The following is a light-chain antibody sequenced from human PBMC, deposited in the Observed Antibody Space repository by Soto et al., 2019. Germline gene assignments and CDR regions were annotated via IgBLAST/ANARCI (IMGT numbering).Light chain of an antibody. Sequence: ETVMTQSPVTLSLSPGDRATLSCRASHNVRSNLAWYQQKPGQPPRLLIYAASTRATGIPGRFSGSGSGTEFTLTISSLQSEDSAVYYCQQYNDWPPLTFGGGTKVEIK. J-gene: IGKJ4*01. V-gene: IGKV3-15*01. CDR1: HNVRSN. CDR3: QQYNDWPPLT. CDR2: AAS.